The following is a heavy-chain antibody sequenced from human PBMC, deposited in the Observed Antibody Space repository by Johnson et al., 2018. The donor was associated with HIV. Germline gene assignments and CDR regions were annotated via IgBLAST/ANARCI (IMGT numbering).Heavy chain of an antibody. CDR3: ARESRDGPNLRAFDI. CDR2: IGKVSDT. CDR1: GFTFSDYY. V-gene: IGHV3-13*01. D-gene: IGHD5-24*01. Sequence: VQLVESGGGLVKPGGSLRLSCAASGFTFSDYYMSWIRQAPGKGLEWVSAIGKVSDTYYSDSVKGRFSMSRENVKNSLYLQMNNLRAGDTAVYFCARESRDGPNLRAFDIWGQGTTVIVSS. J-gene: IGHJ3*02.